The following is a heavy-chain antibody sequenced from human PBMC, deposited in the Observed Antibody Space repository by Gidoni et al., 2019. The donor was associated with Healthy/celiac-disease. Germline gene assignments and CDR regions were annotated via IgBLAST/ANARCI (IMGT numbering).Heavy chain of an antibody. Sequence: EVQLVASGGGLVQPGRSLRLSCTASGFTFGDYAMSWVRQAPGKGLGWVGFIRSKAYGGTTEYAASVKGRFTISRDDSKSIAYMQMSSLKTEDTAVYYCTRDRSGGWRYNWFDPWGQGTLVTVSS. V-gene: IGHV3-49*04. CDR2: IRSKAYGGTT. CDR3: TRDRSGGWRYNWFDP. D-gene: IGHD2-15*01. J-gene: IGHJ5*02. CDR1: GFTFGDYA.